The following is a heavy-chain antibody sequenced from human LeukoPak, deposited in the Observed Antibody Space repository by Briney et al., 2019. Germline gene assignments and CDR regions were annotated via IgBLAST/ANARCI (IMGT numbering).Heavy chain of an antibody. CDR2: ISESGDKT. CDR1: GFPFSNYA. V-gene: IGHV3-23*01. J-gene: IGHJ4*02. D-gene: IGHD1-26*01. Sequence: GWSLRLSCAASGFPFSNYAMNWVRQAPGKGLEWVSSISESGDKTDYADSVRGRFTISRDNSQNTLYLQMNSLRVEDTALYYCAKQWVDCWGQGTLVTVSS. CDR3: AKQWVDC.